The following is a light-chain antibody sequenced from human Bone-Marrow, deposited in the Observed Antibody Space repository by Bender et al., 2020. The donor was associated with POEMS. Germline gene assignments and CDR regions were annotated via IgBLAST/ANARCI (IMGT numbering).Light chain of an antibody. J-gene: IGLJ3*02. Sequence: QSALTQPASVSGSPGQSITISCSGTSSTVASYNFVSWYRHHPGKAPTLLIYETNKRPSGISNRFSGSTSGTSASLTISGLQAEDDPHNYCCSYATTSLWVFGGGTKLTVL. V-gene: IGLV2-23*01. CDR1: SSTVASYNF. CDR3: CSYATTSLWV. CDR2: ETN.